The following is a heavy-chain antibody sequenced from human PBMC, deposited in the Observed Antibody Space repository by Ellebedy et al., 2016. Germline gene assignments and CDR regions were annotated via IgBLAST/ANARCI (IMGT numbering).Heavy chain of an antibody. CDR3: ARVLWFGELPQYYFDY. CDR1: GGSFSGYY. CDR2: INHSGSS. J-gene: IGHJ4*02. D-gene: IGHD3-10*01. Sequence: GSLRLXXAVYGGSFSGYYWSWIRQPPGKGLEWIGEINHSGSSNYNPSLKSRVTISVDTSKNQFSLKLSSVTAADTAVYYCARVLWFGELPQYYFDYWGQGTLVTVSS. V-gene: IGHV4-34*01.